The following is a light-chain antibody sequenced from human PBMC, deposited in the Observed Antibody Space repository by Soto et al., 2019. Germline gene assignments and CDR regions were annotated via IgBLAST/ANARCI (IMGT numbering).Light chain of an antibody. Sequence: DIQMTQSPSTLPASVGDRVTITCRASQSISSWLAWYQQKPGKAPKLLIYDASSLESGVPSRFSSSGSGTEFTLTISSLQPDDFATYYCQQYNSYWTFGQGTKVDIK. J-gene: IGKJ1*01. V-gene: IGKV1-5*01. CDR3: QQYNSYWT. CDR2: DAS. CDR1: QSISSW.